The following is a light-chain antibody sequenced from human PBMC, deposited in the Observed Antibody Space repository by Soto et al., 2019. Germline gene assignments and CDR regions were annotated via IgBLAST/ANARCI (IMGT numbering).Light chain of an antibody. CDR3: QHYNNWPRT. J-gene: IGKJ1*01. Sequence: DIQMTQSPSTLSGSVGDRVTITCRASQTISSWLAWYQQKPGKAPKLLIYKASTLKSGVPSRFSGSGSGTEFTLTISSLQPDDFATSYCQHYNNWPRTFGQGTKVDIK. CDR2: KAS. CDR1: QTISSW. V-gene: IGKV1-5*03.